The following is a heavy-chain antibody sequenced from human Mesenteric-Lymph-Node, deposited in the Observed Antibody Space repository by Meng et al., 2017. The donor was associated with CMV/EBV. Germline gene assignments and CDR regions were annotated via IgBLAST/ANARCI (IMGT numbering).Heavy chain of an antibody. CDR2: IKQDGSEK. J-gene: IGHJ6*02. V-gene: IGHV3-7*01. CDR3: ASGRGGGMDV. CDR1: GFTFSSYW. D-gene: IGHD3-10*01. Sequence: GESLKISCAASGFTFSSYWMSWVRQAPGKGLEWVANIKQDGSEKYYVDSVKGRFTISRDNAKNSLYLQMNSLRAEDTAVYYCASGRGGGMDVWGQGTTVTVSS.